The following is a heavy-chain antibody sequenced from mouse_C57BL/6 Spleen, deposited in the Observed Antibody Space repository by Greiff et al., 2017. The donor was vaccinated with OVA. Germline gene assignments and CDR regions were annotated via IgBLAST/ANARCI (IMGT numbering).Heavy chain of an antibody. CDR2: INPNNGGT. Sequence: VQLQQSGPELVKPGASVKIPCKASGYTFTDYNMDWVKQSHGKSLEWIGDINPNNGGTIYNQKFKGKATLTVDKSSSTAYMELRSLTSEDTAVYYCARRDYGSSYDFAYWGQGTLVTVSA. V-gene: IGHV1-18*01. J-gene: IGHJ3*01. CDR1: GYTFTDYN. CDR3: ARRDYGSSYDFAY. D-gene: IGHD1-1*01.